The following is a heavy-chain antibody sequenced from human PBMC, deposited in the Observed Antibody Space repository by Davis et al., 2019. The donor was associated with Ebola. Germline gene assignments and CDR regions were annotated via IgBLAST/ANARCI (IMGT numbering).Heavy chain of an antibody. CDR2: INSDGSST. V-gene: IGHV3-74*01. CDR1: GFTFSGSA. J-gene: IGHJ4*02. D-gene: IGHD6-13*01. Sequence: GESLKISCAASGFTFSGSAMHWVRQAPGKGLVWVSRINSDGSSTSYADSVKGRFTISRDNAKNTLYLQMNSLRAEDTAVYYCARGSSWYTYWGQGTLVTVSS. CDR3: ARGSSWYTY.